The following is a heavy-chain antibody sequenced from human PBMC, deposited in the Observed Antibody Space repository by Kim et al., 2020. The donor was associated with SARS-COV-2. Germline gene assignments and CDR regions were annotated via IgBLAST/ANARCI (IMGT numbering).Heavy chain of an antibody. D-gene: IGHD1-26*01. Sequence: NYNPSLKSRVTKSVDTSKNQVPLKLSSVTAADTDVYYCARVTSGSYDACDLWGQGTMVTVSS. J-gene: IGHJ3*01. V-gene: IGHV4-59*01. CDR3: ARVTSGSYDACDL.